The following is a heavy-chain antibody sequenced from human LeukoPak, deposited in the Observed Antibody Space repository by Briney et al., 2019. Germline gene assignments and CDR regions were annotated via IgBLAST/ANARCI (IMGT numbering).Heavy chain of an antibody. D-gene: IGHD3-10*01. J-gene: IGHJ3*02. CDR2: IYYSGST. Sequence: PSETLSLTCTVSGGSISSSSYYWGWIRQPPGKGLEWIGSIYYSGSTYYNPSLKSRVTISVDTSKNQFSLKLSSVTAADTAVYYCARHATVLLWFGELRGGDAFDIWGQGTMVTVSS. CDR3: ARHATVLLWFGELRGGDAFDI. CDR1: GGSISSSSYY. V-gene: IGHV4-39*01.